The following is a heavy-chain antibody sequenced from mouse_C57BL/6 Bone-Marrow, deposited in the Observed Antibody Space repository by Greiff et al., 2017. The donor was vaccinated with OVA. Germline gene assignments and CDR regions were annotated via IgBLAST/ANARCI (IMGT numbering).Heavy chain of an antibody. CDR3: ARDGLDY. CDR1: GYTFTSYW. V-gene: IGHV1-50*01. CDR2: IDPSDSYT. D-gene: IGHD3-1*01. J-gene: IGHJ2*01. Sequence: VQLQQSGAELVKPGASVKLSCKASGYTFTSYWMQWVKQRPGQGLEWIGEIDPSDSYTNYNQKFKGKATLTVDTSSSTAYMQLSSLTSEDSAVYYCARDGLDYWGQGTTLTVSS.